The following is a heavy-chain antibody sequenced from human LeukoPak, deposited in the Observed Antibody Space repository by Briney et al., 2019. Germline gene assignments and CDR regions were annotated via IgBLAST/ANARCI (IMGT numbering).Heavy chain of an antibody. J-gene: IGHJ4*02. CDR2: IYSSGST. CDR1: GGSINSYY. V-gene: IGHV4-4*07. CDR3: ARDRGYWGYDHFDY. Sequence: PSETLSLTCTVSGGSINSYYWSWIRQPAGKGLEGIGRIYSSGSTNYNPSFTSRVTMSVDTSKNQFFLKLSSVTAADTAVYYCARDRGYWGYDHFDYWGQGTLVTVSS. D-gene: IGHD5-12*01.